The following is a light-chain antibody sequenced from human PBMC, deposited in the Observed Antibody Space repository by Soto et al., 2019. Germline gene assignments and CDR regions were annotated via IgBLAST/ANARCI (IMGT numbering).Light chain of an antibody. J-gene: IGKJ1*01. CDR3: LLDYSYFWA. Sequence: DIQMTQSPSTLSASVGDRVTITCRASQRSISLLAWYQQKPGKAPKLLIYDASSLESGVPSRFSGSGSGTEFTLTISSLQPEDFATYYCLLDYSYFWAFGQGTKVDIK. CDR1: QRSISL. V-gene: IGKV1-5*01. CDR2: DAS.